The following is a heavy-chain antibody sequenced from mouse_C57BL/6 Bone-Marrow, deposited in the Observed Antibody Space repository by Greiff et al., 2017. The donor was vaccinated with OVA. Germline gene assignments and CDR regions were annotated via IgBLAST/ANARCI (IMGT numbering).Heavy chain of an antibody. CDR2: ISSGGDYI. Sequence: EVMLVESGEGLVKPGGSLKLSCAASGFTFSSYAMSWVRQTPEKRLEWVAYISSGGDYIYYADTVKGRFTISRDNARNTLYLQMSSLKSDYTAMYSCTRVYSTWDAMDYWGQGTSLTVSS. J-gene: IGHJ4*01. CDR1: GFTFSSYA. CDR3: TRVYSTWDAMDY. V-gene: IGHV5-9-1*02. D-gene: IGHD2-5*01.